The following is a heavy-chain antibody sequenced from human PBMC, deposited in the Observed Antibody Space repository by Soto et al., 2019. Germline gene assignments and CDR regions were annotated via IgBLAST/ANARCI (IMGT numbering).Heavy chain of an antibody. CDR3: ARGRKYYDSSGDFYFDY. Sequence: EVQLVESGGGLVQPRRPLRLSCAASGFTFSSYDMHWVRQATGKGLEWVSAIGTAGDTYYPGSVKCRFTISRENAKNSLYVKMNSLRAEDTVVYYCARGRKYYDSSGDFYFDYWGKGTLVTVSS. V-gene: IGHV3-13*01. J-gene: IGHJ4*02. CDR1: GFTFSSYD. CDR2: IGTAGDT. D-gene: IGHD3-22*01.